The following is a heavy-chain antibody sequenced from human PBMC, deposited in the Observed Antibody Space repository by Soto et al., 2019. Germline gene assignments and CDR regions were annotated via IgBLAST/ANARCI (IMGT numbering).Heavy chain of an antibody. Sequence: EVQVLESGGDLVQPGGSLRLSCAASGFTFSSYAMNWVRQAPGKGLEWVSGISGSGGTTYYADSVKGRFTISRDNSKNTLSLQMNSLRAEDTAVYYCASGYCGSASCLRMDVWGQGTTVSVSS. CDR2: ISGSGGTT. V-gene: IGHV3-23*01. D-gene: IGHD2-2*03. CDR3: ASGYCGSASCLRMDV. CDR1: GFTFSSYA. J-gene: IGHJ6*02.